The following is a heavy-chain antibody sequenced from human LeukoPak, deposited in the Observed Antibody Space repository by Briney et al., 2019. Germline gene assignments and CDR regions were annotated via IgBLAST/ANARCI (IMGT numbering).Heavy chain of an antibody. CDR1: GFTFSSYE. CDR2: IRYDGSNK. J-gene: IGHJ4*02. D-gene: IGHD3-10*01. V-gene: IGHV3-30*02. CDR3: AKDADDYYGSGSCLDY. Sequence: GGSLRLSCAASGFTFSSYEMNWVRQAPGKGLEWVAFIRYDGSNKFYTDSVKGRFIISRDNSKNTLYLQMNSLRLEDTAVYYCAKDADDYYGSGSCLDYWGQGTLVTVSS.